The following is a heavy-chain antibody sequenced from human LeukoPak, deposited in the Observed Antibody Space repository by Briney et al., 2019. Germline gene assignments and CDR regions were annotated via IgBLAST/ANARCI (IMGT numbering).Heavy chain of an antibody. J-gene: IGHJ3*02. CDR1: GFTFDDYA. V-gene: IGHV3-9*03. CDR2: ISWNSGSI. CDR3: AKDRSSSLLGAFDI. D-gene: IGHD6-13*01. Sequence: GGSLRLSCAASGFTFDDYAMHWVRQAPGKGLEWVSGISWNSGSIGYADSVKGRFTISRDNAKNSLYLQMNSLRAEDMALYYCAKDRSSSLLGAFDIWGQGTMVTVSS.